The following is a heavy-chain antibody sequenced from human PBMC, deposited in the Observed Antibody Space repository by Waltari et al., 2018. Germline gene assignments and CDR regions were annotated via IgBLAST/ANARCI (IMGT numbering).Heavy chain of an antibody. CDR3: ARWEGIAVAGNFDY. J-gene: IGHJ4*02. V-gene: IGHV4-39*07. CDR2: IYYSGST. CDR1: GASISSSSYY. D-gene: IGHD6-19*01. Sequence: QLQLQESGPGLVKPSATLSLTCTVSGASISSSSYYWGWIRQPPGKGLEWIGSIYYSGSTYYNPSLKSRVTISVDTSKNQFSLKLSSVTAADTAVYYCARWEGIAVAGNFDYWGQGTLVTVSS.